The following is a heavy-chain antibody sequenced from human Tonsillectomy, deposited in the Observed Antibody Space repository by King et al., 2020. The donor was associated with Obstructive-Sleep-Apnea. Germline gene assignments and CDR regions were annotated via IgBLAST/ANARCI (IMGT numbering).Heavy chain of an antibody. Sequence: VQLVQSGAEVKKPGASVKVSCKTSGYTFAAYGYGWGRQAPGEGLEWVGWISPNKWNAKYARRFQGRATMTTDTATNTAYMELRSLKSDDTARYYCARGVAVAVEYYYDHWGQGTLVTVSA. CDR2: ISPNKWNA. D-gene: IGHD6-19*01. V-gene: IGHV1-18*04. CDR1: GYTFAAYG. J-gene: IGHJ4*02. CDR3: ARGVAVAVEYYYDH.